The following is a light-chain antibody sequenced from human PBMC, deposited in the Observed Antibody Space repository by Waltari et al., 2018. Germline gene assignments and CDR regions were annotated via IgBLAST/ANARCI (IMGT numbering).Light chain of an antibody. V-gene: IGLV3-10*01. CDR3: YSTDRTGKQRV. CDR1: ALPNKY. J-gene: IGLJ2*01. Sequence: SSELTQPPSVSVSPGQTARITCSGDALPNKYGYWYQQKSGQAPVLVIYEDNKRRSGIPERFSGSSSGTMVTLTISGAQVEDEGDYYCYSTDRTGKQRVFGGGTKLTVL. CDR2: EDN.